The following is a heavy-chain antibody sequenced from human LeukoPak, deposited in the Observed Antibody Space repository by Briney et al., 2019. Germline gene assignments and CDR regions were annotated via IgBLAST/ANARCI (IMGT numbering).Heavy chain of an antibody. CDR3: TKAPLMSCTGAFCYPFDS. CDR2: ITYDGSNK. Sequence: PGGSLRLSCAASGFTVTTFGMHWVRQAPGKGLEWVTFITYDGSNKYYADSVKGRFTISRDNSKNTLYLKMNNLRIEDSAVYYCTKAPLMSCTGAFCYPFDSWGQGVLVTVSS. J-gene: IGHJ4*02. V-gene: IGHV3-30*19. CDR1: GFTVTTFG. D-gene: IGHD2-8*02.